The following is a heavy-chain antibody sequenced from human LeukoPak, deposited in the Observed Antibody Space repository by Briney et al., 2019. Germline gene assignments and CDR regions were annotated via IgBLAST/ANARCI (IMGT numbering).Heavy chain of an antibody. Sequence: GESLKISCKGSGYSFTSYWITWVRPMPGKGLEWRGRIDPSDSYTNYSPSFQGHVTISADKSISTAYLQWSSLKASDTAMYYCARHRGAVAGDFDYWGQGTLVTVSS. D-gene: IGHD6-19*01. CDR2: IDPSDSYT. CDR1: GYSFTSYW. CDR3: ARHRGAVAGDFDY. V-gene: IGHV5-10-1*01. J-gene: IGHJ4*02.